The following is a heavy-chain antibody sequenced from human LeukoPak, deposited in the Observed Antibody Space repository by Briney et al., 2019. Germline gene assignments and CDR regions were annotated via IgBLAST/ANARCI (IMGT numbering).Heavy chain of an antibody. CDR2: INHSGST. J-gene: IGHJ6*02. D-gene: IGHD3-10*01. V-gene: IGHV4-34*01. CDR1: GGSFSGYY. CDR3: ARDGPESTYYYGSGSNEGAYYYYYGMDV. Sequence: SETLSLTCAVYGGSFSGYYWSWIRQPPGKGLEWIGEINHSGSTNYNPSLKSRVTISVDTSKNQFSLKLSSVTAADTAVYYCARDGPESTYYYGSGSNEGAYYYYYGMDVWGQGTTVTVSS.